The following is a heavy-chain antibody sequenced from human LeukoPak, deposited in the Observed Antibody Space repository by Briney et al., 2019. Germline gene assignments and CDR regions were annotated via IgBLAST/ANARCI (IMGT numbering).Heavy chain of an antibody. J-gene: IGHJ4*02. Sequence: PGGSLGLSCAASGFIFSTYGIHWVRQAPGKGLEWVALISYDGSEQYFADSVKGRFTISRDNSKNTVYLQMNSLRVEDTAVYYCSKRRAMYGSDWNGVDYWGQGTLVTVSS. D-gene: IGHD1-1*01. CDR3: SKRRAMYGSDWNGVDY. CDR2: ISYDGSEQ. CDR1: GFIFSTYG. V-gene: IGHV3-30*18.